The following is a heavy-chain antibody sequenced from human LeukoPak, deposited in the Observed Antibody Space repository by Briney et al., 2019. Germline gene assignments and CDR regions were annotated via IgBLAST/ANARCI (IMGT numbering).Heavy chain of an antibody. D-gene: IGHD6-13*01. CDR2: IFSGGST. CDR3: ARGSSRAPYFDY. CDR1: GFTVSDNY. J-gene: IGHJ4*02. Sequence: PGGSLGLSCAASGFTVSDNYMSWVRQAPGKGLEWVSFIFSGGSTYYADSVKGRFTISRDNPKNTLYLQMNSLRAEDTAVYYCARGSSRAPYFDYWGQGTLVTVSS. V-gene: IGHV3-53*01.